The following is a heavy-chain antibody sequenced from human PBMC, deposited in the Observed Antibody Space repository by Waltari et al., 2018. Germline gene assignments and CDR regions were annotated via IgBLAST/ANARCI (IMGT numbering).Heavy chain of an antibody. CDR2: IYYSGST. V-gene: IGHV4-30-4*08. Sequence: QVQLQESGPGLVKPSQTLSLTCTVSGGSISSGDYYWSWIRQPPGKGLAWIGYIYYSGSTYYNPSLKSRVTRSVDTSKNQFSLKLSSVTAADTAVYYCARAGEEGYYYYYMDVWGKGTTVTISS. CDR1: GGSISSGDYY. J-gene: IGHJ6*03. D-gene: IGHD2-21*01. CDR3: ARAGEEGYYYYYMDV.